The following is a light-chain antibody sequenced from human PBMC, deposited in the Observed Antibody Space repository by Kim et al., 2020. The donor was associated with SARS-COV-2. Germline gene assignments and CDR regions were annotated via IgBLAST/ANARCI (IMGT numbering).Light chain of an antibody. CDR2: QDS. CDR1: KLGDKY. J-gene: IGLJ2*01. CDR3: QAWDSSTDVV. V-gene: IGLV3-1*01. Sequence: SYELTQPPSVSVYPGQTASITCSGDKLGDKYACWYQQKPGQYPVLVIYQDSKRPSGIPERFSGSNSGNTATLTISGTQAMDEADYYCQAWDSSTDVVFGGGTQLTVL.